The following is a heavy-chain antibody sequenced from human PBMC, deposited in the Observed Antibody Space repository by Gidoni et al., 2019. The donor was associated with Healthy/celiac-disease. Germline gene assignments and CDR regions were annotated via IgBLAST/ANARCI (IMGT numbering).Heavy chain of an antibody. V-gene: IGHV3-23*01. CDR2: ISGSGGST. CDR1: GFTFSIPA. Sequence: EVQLLESGGGLVQPGGSLRLSCAASGFTFSIPAMSWVRQAPGKGLEWVSAISGSGGSTYYADSVKGRFTISRDNSKNTLYLQMNSLRAEDTAVYYCAKGPSVVVPAAIYGMDVWGQGTTVTVSS. D-gene: IGHD2-2*01. J-gene: IGHJ6*02. CDR3: AKGPSVVVPAAIYGMDV.